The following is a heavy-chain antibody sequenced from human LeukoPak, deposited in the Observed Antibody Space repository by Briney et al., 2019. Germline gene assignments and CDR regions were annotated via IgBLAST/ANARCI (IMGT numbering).Heavy chain of an antibody. D-gene: IGHD2-2*01. Sequence: SVKVSCKASGGTFSSYAISWVRQAPGQGLEWMGGIIPIFGTANYAQKFQGRVTITADKSTSTAYMELSSLRSEDTAVYYCARGLHCSSTSCYMDVWGKGTTVTVSS. CDR2: IIPIFGTA. V-gene: IGHV1-69*06. CDR1: GGTFSSYA. CDR3: ARGLHCSSTSCYMDV. J-gene: IGHJ6*03.